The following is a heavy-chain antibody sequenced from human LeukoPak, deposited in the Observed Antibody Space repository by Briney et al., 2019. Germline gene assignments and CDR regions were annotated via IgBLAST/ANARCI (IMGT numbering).Heavy chain of an antibody. D-gene: IGHD3-10*01. CDR2: ISGSGGST. CDR3: AKSVYGSGSYYSGD. J-gene: IGHJ4*02. V-gene: IGHV3-23*01. Sequence: GGSLRLSCAASGFTFSSYGMSWVRQAPGKGLEWVSAISGSGGSTYYADSVKGRFTISRDNSKNTLYLQMNSLRAEDTAVYYCAKSVYGSGSYYSGDWGQGTLVTVSS. CDR1: GFTFSSYG.